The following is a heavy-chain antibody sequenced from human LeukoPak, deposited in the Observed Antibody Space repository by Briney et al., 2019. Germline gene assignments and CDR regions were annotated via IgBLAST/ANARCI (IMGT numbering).Heavy chain of an antibody. D-gene: IGHD3-3*01. J-gene: IGHJ4*02. CDR1: GGSFSGYY. CDR3: ARTYYDFWSGYPFDY. Sequence: SETLSLTCAVYGGSFSGYYWSWIRQPPGKGLEWIGEINHSGSTNYNPSLKSRVTISVDTSKNQFSLKLSSVTAADTAVCYCARTYYDFWSGYPFDYWGQGTLVTVSS. V-gene: IGHV4-34*01. CDR2: INHSGST.